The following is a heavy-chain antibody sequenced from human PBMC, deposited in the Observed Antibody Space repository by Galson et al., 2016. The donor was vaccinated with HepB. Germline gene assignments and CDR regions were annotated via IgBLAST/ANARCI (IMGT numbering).Heavy chain of an antibody. J-gene: IGHJ4*02. V-gene: IGHV3-23*01. Sequence: SLRLSCAASGFTFSSYAMSWVRQAPGKGLEWVSVISGSGGSTYYADSVKGRFTISRDNSKNTLHLQMNSLRGEDTAVYYCAKDLGGYNAPLDYWGQGTLVTVSS. CDR3: AKDLGGYNAPLDY. D-gene: IGHD5-24*01. CDR2: ISGSGGST. CDR1: GFTFSSYA.